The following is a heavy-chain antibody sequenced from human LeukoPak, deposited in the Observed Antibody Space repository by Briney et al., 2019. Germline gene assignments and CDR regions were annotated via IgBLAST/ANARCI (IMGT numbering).Heavy chain of an antibody. CDR2: ISAYNGNT. Sequence: GASVKVSCKASGYTFTSYGISWVRQAPRQGLEWMGWISAYNGNTNYAQKLQGRVTMTTDTSTSTAYMELRSLRSDDTAVYYCARDNLTGELPPTFDYWGQGTLVTVSS. CDR1: GYTFTSYG. D-gene: IGHD2-15*01. CDR3: ARDNLTGELPPTFDY. V-gene: IGHV1-18*01. J-gene: IGHJ4*02.